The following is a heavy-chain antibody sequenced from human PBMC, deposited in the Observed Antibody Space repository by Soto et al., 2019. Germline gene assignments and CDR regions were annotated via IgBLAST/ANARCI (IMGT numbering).Heavy chain of an antibody. CDR3: TPLASGHYGYDF. CDR1: GFAFSDAS. D-gene: IGHD3-3*01. Sequence: DVQLVESGGDLVKPGGSLRLSCAASGFAFSDASMSWVRQAPGKGVEWVGRIKTKSSGGTTDYAAPVKGRFTISRDDSKNTVYLQMDSLKAEDTAVYSCTPLASGHYGYDFWGQGTLVTVSS. V-gene: IGHV3-15*01. J-gene: IGHJ4*02. CDR2: IKTKSSGGTT.